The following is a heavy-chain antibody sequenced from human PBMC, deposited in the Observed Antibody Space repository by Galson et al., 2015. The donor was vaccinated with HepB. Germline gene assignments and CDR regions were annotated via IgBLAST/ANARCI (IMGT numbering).Heavy chain of an antibody. CDR1: GGTFSSYA. Sequence: SVKVSCKASGGTFSSYAISWVRQAPGQGLEWMGGIIPIFGTANYAQKFQGRVTITADESTSTAYMELSSLRSEDTAVYYCARGGSGYYSGPRPTRYHKPLDYWGQGTLVTVSS. J-gene: IGHJ4*02. V-gene: IGHV1-69*13. CDR3: ARGGSGYYSGPRPTRYHKPLDY. D-gene: IGHD3-3*01. CDR2: IIPIFGTA.